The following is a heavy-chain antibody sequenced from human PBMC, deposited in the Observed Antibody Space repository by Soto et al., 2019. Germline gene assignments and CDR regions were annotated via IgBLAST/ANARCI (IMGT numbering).Heavy chain of an antibody. CDR1: GGSISSGGYS. D-gene: IGHD4-17*01. CDR3: ARAHYGDYGYGMDV. CDR2: IYHSGSS. J-gene: IGHJ6*02. V-gene: IGHV4-30-2*01. Sequence: QLQLQEYGSGLVKPSQTLSLTCAVSGGSISSGGYSWTWIRQPPGRGLEWIGYIYHSGSSYYNPSLKRRVTMSVDRSKNQFSLKLSSVTAADTAVYYCARAHYGDYGYGMDVWGQGTTVTVSS.